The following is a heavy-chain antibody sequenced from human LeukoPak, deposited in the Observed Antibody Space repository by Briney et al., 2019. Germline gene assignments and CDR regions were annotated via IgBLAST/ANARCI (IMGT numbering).Heavy chain of an antibody. J-gene: IGHJ6*02. CDR3: ARDLKVAAAGTPAYYYGMDV. Sequence: GGSLRLSCAASGFTFSTYTMDWVRQAPGKGLEWVSSISSSSSNIYYADSVKGRFTISRDNAKNSLYLQMNSLRVDDTAVYYCARDLKVAAAGTPAYYYGMDVWGQGTTVTVSS. D-gene: IGHD6-13*01. CDR2: ISSSSSNI. V-gene: IGHV3-21*01. CDR1: GFTFSTYT.